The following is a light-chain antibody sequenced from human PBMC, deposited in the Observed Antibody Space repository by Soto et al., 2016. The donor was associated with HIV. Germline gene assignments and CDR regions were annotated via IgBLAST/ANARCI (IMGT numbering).Light chain of an antibody. Sequence: DVVMTQSPLSLPVTLGQTASISCRSSQSLVHSDGNIYLNWFQQRPGQPPRRLLYKVSRRDSGVPDRFSGSGSGTDFTLKISRVEAEDVGLYYYMQGSHFPPWTFGQGPRWKSN. CDR1: QSLVHSDGNIY. V-gene: IGKV2-30*02. CDR3: MQGSHFPPWT. J-gene: IGKJ1*01. CDR2: KVS.